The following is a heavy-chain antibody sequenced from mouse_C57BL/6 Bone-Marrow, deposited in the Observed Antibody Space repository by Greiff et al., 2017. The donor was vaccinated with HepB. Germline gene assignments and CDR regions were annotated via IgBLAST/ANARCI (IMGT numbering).Heavy chain of an antibody. CDR2: SRNKANDYTT. CDR3: ARDAPDYYGSSPWYFDV. V-gene: IGHV7-1*01. Sequence: EVNVVESGGGLVQSGRSLRLSCATSGFTFSDFYMEWVRQAPGKGLEWIAASRNKANDYTTEYSASVKGRFIVSRDTSQSILYLQMNALRAEDTAIYYCARDAPDYYGSSPWYFDVWGTGTTVTVAS. CDR1: GFTFSDFY. J-gene: IGHJ1*03. D-gene: IGHD1-1*01.